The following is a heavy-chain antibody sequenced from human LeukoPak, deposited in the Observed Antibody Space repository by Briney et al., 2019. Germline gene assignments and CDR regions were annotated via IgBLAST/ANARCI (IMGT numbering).Heavy chain of an antibody. CDR1: GGSFSGYY. V-gene: IGHV4-59*01. J-gene: IGHJ3*02. CDR2: IYDSGST. Sequence: SETLSLTCAVYGGSFSGYYWSWIRQPPGKGLEWIGYIYDSGSTNYNPSLKSRVTISVDTSKNQFSLRLSSVTAADTAVFYCASLTTADAFDIWGQGTMVTVSS. D-gene: IGHD3-22*01. CDR3: ASLTTADAFDI.